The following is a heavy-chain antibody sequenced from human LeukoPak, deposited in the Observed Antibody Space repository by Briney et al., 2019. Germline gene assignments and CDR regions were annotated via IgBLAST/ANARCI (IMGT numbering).Heavy chain of an antibody. CDR3: AGTNSAWYDY. CDR1: GGSFTSHY. D-gene: IGHD6-19*01. V-gene: IGHV4-59*04. Sequence: TSETLCLTCSVSGGSFTSHYWSWFRQPPGKGLEWIAYLYYSGSTNYHPSLKSRATMSIDTSKNQFSLNLGSVTAADTAVYYCAGTNSAWYDYWGQGTLVSISS. J-gene: IGHJ4*02. CDR2: LYYSGST.